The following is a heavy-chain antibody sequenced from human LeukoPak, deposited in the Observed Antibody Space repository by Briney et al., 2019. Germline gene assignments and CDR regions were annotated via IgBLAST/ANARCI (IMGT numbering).Heavy chain of an antibody. V-gene: IGHV3-30*02. J-gene: IGHJ4*02. D-gene: IGHD6-13*01. CDR3: AKDLEGAAASFDY. CDR2: IRYDGSNK. Sequence: GGSLRLSCAASGFTFSSYGMHWVRQAPGKGLEWVAFIRYDGSNKYYADSVKGRFTISRDNSKNTLFLQMNSLRAEDTAVYYCAKDLEGAAASFDYWGQGTLVTVSS. CDR1: GFTFSSYG.